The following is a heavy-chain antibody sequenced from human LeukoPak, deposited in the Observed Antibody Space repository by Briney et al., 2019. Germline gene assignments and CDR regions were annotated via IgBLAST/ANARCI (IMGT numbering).Heavy chain of an antibody. D-gene: IGHD2-15*01. CDR3: ATTGYCSGGSCYGEYFQH. V-gene: IGHV4-59*08. CDR1: GGSISSYY. J-gene: IGHJ1*01. Sequence: KTSETLSLTCTVSGGSISSYYWSWIRQPPGKGLEWIGYIYYTGSTNYNPSLKCRVTTSVDTSKNQFSLKLSSVTAADTAVYYCATTGYCSGGSCYGEYFQHWGQGTLVTVSS. CDR2: IYYTGST.